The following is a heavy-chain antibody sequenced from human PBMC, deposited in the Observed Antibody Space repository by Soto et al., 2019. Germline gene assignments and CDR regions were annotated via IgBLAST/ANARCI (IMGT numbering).Heavy chain of an antibody. CDR1: GYSFTSYW. CDR3: ARHGCSSFSCYLDNWFDP. J-gene: IGHJ5*02. CDR2: IYPGDSDT. D-gene: IGHD2-2*01. V-gene: IGHV5-51*01. Sequence: GESLKISCKGSGYSFTSYWIGWVRQMPGKGLEWMGIIYPGDSDTRYSPSFQGQVTISADKSISTAYLQWSSLKASDTAIYYCARHGCSSFSCYLDNWFDPWGQGTLVTVSS.